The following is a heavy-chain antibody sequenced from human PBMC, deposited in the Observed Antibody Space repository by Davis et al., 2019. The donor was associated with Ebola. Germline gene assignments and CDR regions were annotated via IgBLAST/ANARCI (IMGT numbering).Heavy chain of an antibody. V-gene: IGHV7-4-1*02. CDR2: INTITGNP. CDR3: ARGDWFDP. J-gene: IGHJ5*02. Sequence: ASVKVSCKASGYTFTGYDINWVRQAPGQGLEYMGWINTITGNPTYAQGFTGRFVFSLDTSVSTAYLQITSLMPDDTAVYYCARGDWFDPWGQGTLVTVSS. CDR1: GYTFTGYD.